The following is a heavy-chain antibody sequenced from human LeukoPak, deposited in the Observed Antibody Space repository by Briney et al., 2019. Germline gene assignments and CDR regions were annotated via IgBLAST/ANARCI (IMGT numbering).Heavy chain of an antibody. CDR2: IKQDGSEK. Sequence: GGSLRLSCAASGCTFSSYWMSWVRQAPGKGLEWVANIKQDGSEKYYVDSVKGRFTISRDNAKKSLYLQMNSLRAEDTAVYYCARERWELSALDVWGKGTTVNVSS. CDR1: GCTFSSYW. D-gene: IGHD1-26*01. J-gene: IGHJ6*04. V-gene: IGHV3-7*01. CDR3: ARERWELSALDV.